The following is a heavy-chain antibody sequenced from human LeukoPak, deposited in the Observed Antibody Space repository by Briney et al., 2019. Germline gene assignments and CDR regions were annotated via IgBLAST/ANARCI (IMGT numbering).Heavy chain of an antibody. CDR3: ARDIVATIGSDY. J-gene: IGHJ4*02. Sequence: ASVKVSCKASGGTFSSYAISWVRQAPGQGLEWMGWINPNSGGTNYAQKFQGRVTMTRDTSISTAYMELSRLRSDDTAVYYCARDIVATIGSDYWGQGTLVTVSS. CDR2: INPNSGGT. V-gene: IGHV1-2*02. CDR1: GGTFSSYA. D-gene: IGHD5-12*01.